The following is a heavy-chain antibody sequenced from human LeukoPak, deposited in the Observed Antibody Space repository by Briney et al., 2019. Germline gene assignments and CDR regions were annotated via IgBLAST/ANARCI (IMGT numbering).Heavy chain of an antibody. D-gene: IGHD3-9*01. CDR1: GFTFRNYA. Sequence: PGASLRLSCAASGFTFRNYAMNWVRQAPGKGLEWVSAITGSGGNTYYADSVKGRFTISRDNSKNTVFLQMNSLRAEDTAVYYCAKWGDYDVLTGSYVSYYWGQGTLVTVSS. CDR2: ITGSGGNT. J-gene: IGHJ4*02. V-gene: IGHV3-23*01. CDR3: AKWGDYDVLTGSYVSYY.